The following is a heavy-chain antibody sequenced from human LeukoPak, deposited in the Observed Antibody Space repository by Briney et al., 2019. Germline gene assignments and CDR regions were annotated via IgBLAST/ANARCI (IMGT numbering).Heavy chain of an antibody. Sequence: GASVKVSCKASGYTFTSYDINWVRQATGQGLEWMGWINPNSGNTDYAQKFQGRVTITRNTSISTAYMELSSLRSEDTAVYYCARALSGGGSYYGYYYYYYMDVWGKGTTVTVSS. J-gene: IGHJ6*03. CDR1: GYTFTSYD. V-gene: IGHV1-8*03. D-gene: IGHD1-26*01. CDR2: INPNSGNT. CDR3: ARALSGGGSYYGYYYYYYMDV.